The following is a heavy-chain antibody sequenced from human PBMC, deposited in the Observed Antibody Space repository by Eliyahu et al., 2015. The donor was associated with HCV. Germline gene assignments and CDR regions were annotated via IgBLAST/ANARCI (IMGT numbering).Heavy chain of an antibody. D-gene: IGHD1-26*01. V-gene: IGHV4-4*07. CDR1: GGSISTYC. CDR3: ARCHSGRCDNFDY. CDR2: FYTSGNT. Sequence: QVQLQESGPGLVKPSETLSLNCNVSGGSISTYCWSWIRQPAGKRLEWIGRFYTSGNTNYNPSLKSRVTMSLDTSESQFSLKLTSVTAADTAVYYCARCHSGRCDNFDYWGQGTLVTVSS. J-gene: IGHJ4*02.